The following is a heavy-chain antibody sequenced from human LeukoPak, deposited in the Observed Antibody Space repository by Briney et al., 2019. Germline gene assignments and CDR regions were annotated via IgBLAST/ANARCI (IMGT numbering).Heavy chain of an antibody. CDR1: GFTFSSYG. CDR3: ARGTKGSYHLNWFDP. J-gene: IGHJ5*02. D-gene: IGHD3-16*02. CDR2: IWYDGSNK. Sequence: GGSLRLSCAASGFTFSSYGMHWVRQAPGTGLEWVALIWYDGSNKCYADSVKGRFTISRDNSKNTLYLQMNSLRAEDTAVYYCARGTKGSYHLNWFDPWGHGTLVTVSS. V-gene: IGHV3-33*01.